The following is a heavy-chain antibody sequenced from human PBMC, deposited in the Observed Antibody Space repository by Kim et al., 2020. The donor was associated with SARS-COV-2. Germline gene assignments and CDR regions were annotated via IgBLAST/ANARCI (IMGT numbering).Heavy chain of an antibody. Sequence: SVKVSCKASGGTFSSYAISWVRQAPGQGLEWMGGIIPIFGTANYAQKFQGRVTITADESTSTAYMELSSLRSEDTAVYYCASTDYYGSGSVGYWGQGTLVTVSS. CDR1: GGTFSSYA. CDR3: ASTDYYGSGSVGY. D-gene: IGHD3-10*01. V-gene: IGHV1-69*13. J-gene: IGHJ4*02. CDR2: IIPIFGTA.